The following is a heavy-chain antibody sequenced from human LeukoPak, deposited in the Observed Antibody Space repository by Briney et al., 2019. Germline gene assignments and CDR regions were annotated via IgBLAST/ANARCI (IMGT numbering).Heavy chain of an antibody. J-gene: IGHJ1*01. D-gene: IGHD6-19*01. CDR1: GFTFSSYS. V-gene: IGHV3-48*04. Sequence: GGSLRLSCAASGFTFSSYSMNWVRQAPGKGLEWVSYISSSSSTIYYADSVKGRFTISRDNAKNSLYLQMNSLRAEDTALYYCVKGINIAVATSFQHWGQGTLVTVSS. CDR3: VKGINIAVATSFQH. CDR2: ISSSSSTI.